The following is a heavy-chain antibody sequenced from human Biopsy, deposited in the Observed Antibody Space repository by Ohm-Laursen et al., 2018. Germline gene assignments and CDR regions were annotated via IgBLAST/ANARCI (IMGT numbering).Heavy chain of an antibody. CDR3: AREPRIAAVAYFDP. J-gene: IGHJ5*02. V-gene: IGHV4-4*07. D-gene: IGHD6-13*01. Sequence: SETLSLTCAVSGGSISNFYWSWIRQPAGKGLEWIGRIYSSGSTNYNPSLKSRVTMSVDTSKNQFSLILSSMTAAGTAVYYCAREPRIAAVAYFDPWGQGTLVTVSS. CDR1: GGSISNFY. CDR2: IYSSGST.